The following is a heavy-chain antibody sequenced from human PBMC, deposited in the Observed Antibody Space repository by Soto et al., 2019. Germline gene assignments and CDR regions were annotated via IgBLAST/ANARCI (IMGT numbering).Heavy chain of an antibody. D-gene: IGHD2-15*01. CDR1: GCSISSISYY. Sequence: SETLSLTCTVSGCSISSISYYWGWIRPPPGKGLEWIGSIYYSGSTYYNPSLKSRVTISVDTSKNQFSLKLSSVTAADTAVYYWAGHYCSGVSCLYYYYYMDVWAKGTPVTVSS. CDR3: AGHYCSGVSCLYYYYYMDV. V-gene: IGHV4-39*01. J-gene: IGHJ6*03. CDR2: IYYSGST.